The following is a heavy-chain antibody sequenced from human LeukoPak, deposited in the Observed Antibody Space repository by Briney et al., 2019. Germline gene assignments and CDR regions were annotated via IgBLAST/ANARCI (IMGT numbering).Heavy chain of an antibody. J-gene: IGHJ3*02. D-gene: IGHD3-3*01. V-gene: IGHV4-61*02. CDR3: AREKYYDFWSGFDTTYAFDI. CDR2: IYTSEST. Sequence: PSETLSLTCTVSGGSISSGSYYWSWIRQPAGKGLEWIGRIYTSESTNYNPSLKSRVTISVDTSKNQFSLKLSSVTAADTAVYYCAREKYYDFWSGFDTTYAFDIWGQGTMVTVSS. CDR1: GGSISSGSYY.